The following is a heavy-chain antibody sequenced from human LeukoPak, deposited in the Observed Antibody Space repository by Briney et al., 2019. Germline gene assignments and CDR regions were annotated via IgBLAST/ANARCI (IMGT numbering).Heavy chain of an antibody. Sequence: ASVKLSCKASGYTFTSYAMNWVRQAPGQGLEWMGWINTNTGNPTYAQGFTGRFVFSLDTSVSTAYLQISSLKAEDTAVYFCARGSDYSNFYNQHMDVWDKGAMVTVSS. V-gene: IGHV7-4-1*02. D-gene: IGHD4-11*01. CDR1: GYTFTSYA. CDR3: ARGSDYSNFYNQHMDV. CDR2: INTNTGNP. J-gene: IGHJ6*03.